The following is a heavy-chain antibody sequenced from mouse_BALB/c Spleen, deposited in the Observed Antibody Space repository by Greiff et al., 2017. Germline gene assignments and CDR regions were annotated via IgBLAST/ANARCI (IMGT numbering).Heavy chain of an antibody. CDR1: GFTFSSFG. CDR3: ARLITGAMDY. Sequence: EVKLVESGGGLVQPGGSRKLSCAASGFTFSSFGMHWVRQAPEKGLEWVAYISSGSSTIYYADTVKGRFTISRDNPKNTLFLQMTSLRSGDTAMYYCARLITGAMDYWGQGTSVTVSS. D-gene: IGHD2-4*01. CDR2: ISSGSSTI. J-gene: IGHJ4*01. V-gene: IGHV5-17*02.